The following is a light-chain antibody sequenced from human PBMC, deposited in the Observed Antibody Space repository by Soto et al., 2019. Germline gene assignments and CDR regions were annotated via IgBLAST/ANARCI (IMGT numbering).Light chain of an antibody. V-gene: IGLV2-14*03. Sequence: QSVLTQPASVSASPGQSITISCTGTSSDVGGSNFVSWYQKHPGKPPKLIIYDVATRPSGVSNRFSGSKSGSTASLIISRLQTEDEADYYCVSFTSSTTDVFGSGTKVTVL. J-gene: IGLJ1*01. CDR2: DVA. CDR1: SSDVGGSNF. CDR3: VSFTSSTTDV.